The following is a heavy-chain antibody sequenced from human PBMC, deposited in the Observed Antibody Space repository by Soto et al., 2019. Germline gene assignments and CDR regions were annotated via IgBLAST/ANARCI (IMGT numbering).Heavy chain of an antibody. CDR3: ARLAVAGTVWFDP. D-gene: IGHD6-19*01. V-gene: IGHV4-59*08. Sequence: SETLSLTCTVSGGSISSYYWSWIRQPPGKGLEWIGYTYYSGSTNYNPSLKSRVTISVDTSKNQFSLKLSSVTAADTAVYYCARLAVAGTVWFDPWGQGTLVTVSS. CDR2: TYYSGST. J-gene: IGHJ5*02. CDR1: GGSISSYY.